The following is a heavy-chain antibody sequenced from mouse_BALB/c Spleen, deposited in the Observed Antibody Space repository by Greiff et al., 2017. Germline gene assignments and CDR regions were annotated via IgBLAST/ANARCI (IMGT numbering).Heavy chain of an antibody. Sequence: QVQLQQSGAELVRPGTSVKVSCKASGYAFTNYLIEWVKQRPGQGLEWIGVINPGSGGTNYNEKFKGKATLTADKSSSTAYMQLSSLTSDDSAVYVCATYGNSYAMDYWGQGTSVTVSS. CDR3: ATYGNSYAMDY. J-gene: IGHJ4*01. V-gene: IGHV1-54*01. CDR2: INPGSGGT. CDR1: GYAFTNYL. D-gene: IGHD2-1*01.